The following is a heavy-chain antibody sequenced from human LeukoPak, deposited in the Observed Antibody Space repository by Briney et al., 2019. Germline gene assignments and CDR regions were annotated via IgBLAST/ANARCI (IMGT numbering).Heavy chain of an antibody. Sequence: ASVKVSCKASGYTFTSYGISWVRQAPGQGLEWMGWISAYNGNTNYAQKLQGRVTMTTDTSTSTAYMELRSLRSDDTAVYYCARDWYSSSWSVYYYYMDVWGKGTTVTVSS. CDR2: ISAYNGNT. CDR3: ARDWYSSSWSVYYYYMDV. V-gene: IGHV1-18*01. J-gene: IGHJ6*03. D-gene: IGHD6-13*01. CDR1: GYTFTSYG.